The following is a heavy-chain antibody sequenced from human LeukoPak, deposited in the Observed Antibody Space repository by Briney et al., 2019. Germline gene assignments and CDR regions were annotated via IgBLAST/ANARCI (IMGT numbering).Heavy chain of an antibody. Sequence: ASVKVSCKASGYTFSDYYIHWVRQAPGQGLEWMGWINPKSGGTSYAQKFQGRVTMTRDTSISAVYMDLSRLTSDDAAVYYCAKLSDHTTGYHPLDYWGQGTLVTVS. J-gene: IGHJ4*02. CDR2: INPKSGGT. CDR1: GYTFSDYY. D-gene: IGHD1-26*01. V-gene: IGHV1-2*02. CDR3: AKLSDHTTGYHPLDY.